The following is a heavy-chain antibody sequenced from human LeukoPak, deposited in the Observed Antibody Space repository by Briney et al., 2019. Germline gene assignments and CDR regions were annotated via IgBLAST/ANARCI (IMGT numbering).Heavy chain of an antibody. CDR2: INPSGGT. CDR1: GNTFSIYN. J-gene: IGHJ4*02. Sequence: ASVKVSCKASGNTFSIYNMHWVRQAPGQGLEWMGIINPSGGTSYAQKLQGRITMTRDTSTSTVYMELSSLRSEDTAVYYCAREGVAGTGPDYWGQGTLVTVSS. V-gene: IGHV1-46*01. D-gene: IGHD6-13*01. CDR3: AREGVAGTGPDY.